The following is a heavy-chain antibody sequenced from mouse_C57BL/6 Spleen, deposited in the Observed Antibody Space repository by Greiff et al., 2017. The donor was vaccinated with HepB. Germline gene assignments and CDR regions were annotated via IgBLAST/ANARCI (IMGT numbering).Heavy chain of an antibody. Sequence: QVQLQQPGAELVKPGASVKLSCKASGYTFTSYWMHWVKQRPGQGLEWIGMIHHNSGSTNYNEKFKSKATLTVDKSSSTAYMQLSSLTSEDSAVYYCASPLYGSSAYWGQGTLVTVSA. V-gene: IGHV1-64*01. CDR2: IHHNSGST. D-gene: IGHD1-1*01. CDR1: GYTFTSYW. J-gene: IGHJ3*01. CDR3: ASPLYGSSAY.